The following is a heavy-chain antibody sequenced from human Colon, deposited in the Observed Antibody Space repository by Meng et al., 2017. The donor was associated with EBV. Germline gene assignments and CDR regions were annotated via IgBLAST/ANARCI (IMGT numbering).Heavy chain of an antibody. D-gene: IGHD2-21*02. Sequence: QLLLQDSDSGLLQPSQPLSLTCAVSGDSISSGDYSWSWIRQPPGQGLEWIGYIYHGGTTYNTSLKSRVTISVDNSKNQFSLRLTSVTAADTAVYYCARGPYCGGDCYWFDPWGQGTLVTVSS. CDR2: IYHGGTT. CDR3: ARGPYCGGDCYWFDP. V-gene: IGHV4-30-2*01. J-gene: IGHJ5*02. CDR1: GDSISSGDYS.